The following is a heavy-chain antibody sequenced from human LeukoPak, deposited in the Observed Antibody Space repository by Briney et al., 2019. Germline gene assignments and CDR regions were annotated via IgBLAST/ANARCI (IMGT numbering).Heavy chain of an antibody. D-gene: IGHD6-19*01. V-gene: IGHV1-3*01. CDR2: IDADNGDT. J-gene: IGHJ4*02. CDR1: GYTFNAYS. CDR3: ARGSTSDWPLDH. Sequence: GASVKVSCKASGYTFNAYSIHWVRQAPGQRFEWMGWIDADNGDTAYSQNLQGRVTITRDTSARTVYMELSSLRSEDTAAYYCARGSTSDWPLDHWGQKTLGTISP.